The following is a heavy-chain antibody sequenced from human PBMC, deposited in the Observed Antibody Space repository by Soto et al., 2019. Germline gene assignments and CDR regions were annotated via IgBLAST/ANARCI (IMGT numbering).Heavy chain of an antibody. D-gene: IGHD2-2*01. CDR1: GGSISSGDYY. V-gene: IGHV4-30-4*01. CDR3: AQGVRFCSSTQCPGRNWLDT. CDR2: MFYVGAT. J-gene: IGHJ5*02. Sequence: SETLSLTCSVSGGSISSGDYYWSWIRQSPGKGLEWIGYMFYVGATYYNPSLQSRVTISVDTSKNQFSLKLSSVTAADTAVYHCAQGVRFCSSTQCPGRNWLDTWGPGTLLTVSS.